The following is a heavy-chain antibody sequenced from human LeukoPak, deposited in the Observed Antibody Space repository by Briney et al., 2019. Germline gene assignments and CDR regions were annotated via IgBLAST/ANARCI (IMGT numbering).Heavy chain of an antibody. CDR3: ARPRGNVEMATIPFDY. J-gene: IGHJ4*02. V-gene: IGHV3-21*06. CDR1: GFTFSSYS. CDR2: ISTSSSYI. Sequence: GSLRLSCAASGFTFSSYSMNWVRQAPGKGLEWVSSISTSSSYIYYADSVKGRFTISRDNAKNSLYLQMNSLRAEDTAVYYCARPRGNVEMATIPFDYWGQGTLVTVSS. D-gene: IGHD5-24*01.